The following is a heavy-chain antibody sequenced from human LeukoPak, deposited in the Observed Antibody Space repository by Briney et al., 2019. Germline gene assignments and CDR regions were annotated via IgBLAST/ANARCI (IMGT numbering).Heavy chain of an antibody. J-gene: IGHJ3*02. D-gene: IGHD3-16*01. V-gene: IGHV4-59*01. CDR3: ARVLDLSKRGLDAFDI. Sequence: PSETLSLTRTVSGGSISSYFWSWIRHPPGKGLEWIGYVYYSGSTNYNPSLKSRVTISVDTSKKQFSLKLSSATAADTAVYYCARVLDLSKRGLDAFDIWGQGTMVTVSS. CDR1: GGSISSYF. CDR2: VYYSGST.